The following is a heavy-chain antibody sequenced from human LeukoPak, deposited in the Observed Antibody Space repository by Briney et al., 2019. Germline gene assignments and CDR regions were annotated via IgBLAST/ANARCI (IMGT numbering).Heavy chain of an antibody. Sequence: GGSLRLSCTASGFTFSTYPMHWVRQAPGKGLDWVAVISHDGRNPYYAVSVRGRFTISRDNSKNTLYLQMNSVRAEDTVVYYCASLVTGDRVFDYWGQGTLVTVSS. CDR1: GFTFSTYP. CDR3: ASLVTGDRVFDY. D-gene: IGHD7-27*01. J-gene: IGHJ4*02. V-gene: IGHV3-30*04. CDR2: ISHDGRNP.